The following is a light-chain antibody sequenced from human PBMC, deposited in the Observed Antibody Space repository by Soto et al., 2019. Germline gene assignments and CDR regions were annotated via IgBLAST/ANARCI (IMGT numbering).Light chain of an antibody. CDR2: GAS. V-gene: IGKV3-15*01. CDR1: QSVSTN. J-gene: IGKJ4*01. CDR3: QQYYNGRLPFI. Sequence: DIVLTQSPATLSVSPGERATLSCRASQSVSTNLAWYQHKLGQAPRLLIYGASTRVTGIPARFSGSGSGTDFMLIMCYLKSEVFGIYDCQQYYNGRLPFIFGGWTKVE.